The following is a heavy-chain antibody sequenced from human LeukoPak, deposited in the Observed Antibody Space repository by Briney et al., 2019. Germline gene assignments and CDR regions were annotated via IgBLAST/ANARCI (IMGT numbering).Heavy chain of an antibody. CDR1: GFTFSSYA. D-gene: IGHD3-10*01. Sequence: GGSLRLSCAASGFTFSSYAMNWVRQAPGKGLEWVSAISGSGGNTYYAGSVKGRFTISRDNSKNTLYLQMNSLRAEDTAIYYCAKGVLPTGFDYWGQGTLVTVSS. J-gene: IGHJ4*02. CDR3: AKGVLPTGFDY. V-gene: IGHV3-23*01. CDR2: ISGSGGNT.